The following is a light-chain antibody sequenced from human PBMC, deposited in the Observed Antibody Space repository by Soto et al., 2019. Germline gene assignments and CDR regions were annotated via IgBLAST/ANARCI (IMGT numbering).Light chain of an antibody. CDR1: SSDVGGYNY. J-gene: IGLJ2*01. CDR3: SSYTSSIS. CDR2: DVS. V-gene: IGLV2-14*01. Sequence: QSALTQPASVSGSPGQSITISCTGTSSDVGGYNYVSWYQQHPGKAPKLMIYDVSTRPSGVSNRFSGSKSGNTASLTISGLQAEDEADYYCSSYTSSISFGGGTKVTVL.